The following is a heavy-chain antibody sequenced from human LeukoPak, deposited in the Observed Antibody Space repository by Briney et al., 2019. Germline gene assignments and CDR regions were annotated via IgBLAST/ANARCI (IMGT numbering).Heavy chain of an antibody. Sequence: AETLSLTCTLSGGPISSLYWSWIPHPPGKALEWIGYNYYSGSTNYNPSLKSRVTISVDTSKIQFSLQLNSVTPEDTAVYYCARDPGPKATIYPENAFDIWGQGTMVTVSS. CDR1: GGPISSLY. V-gene: IGHV4-59*11. CDR3: ARDPGPKATIYPENAFDI. CDR2: NYYSGST. D-gene: IGHD5-12*01. J-gene: IGHJ3*02.